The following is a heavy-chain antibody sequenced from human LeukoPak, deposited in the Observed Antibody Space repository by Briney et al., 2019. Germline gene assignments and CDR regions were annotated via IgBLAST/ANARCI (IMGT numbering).Heavy chain of an antibody. CDR3: AKSPFADFMIFGVVTANHYMDV. CDR1: GFTFSSYA. J-gene: IGHJ6*03. D-gene: IGHD3-3*01. V-gene: IGHV3-23*01. Sequence: GGSLRLSCAASGFTFSSYAMSWVRQAPGKGLEWVSAISGSGGSTYYADSVKGRFTISRDNSKNTLYLQMNSLRAEDTAVYYRAKSPFADFMIFGVVTANHYMDVWGKGTTVTVSS. CDR2: ISGSGGST.